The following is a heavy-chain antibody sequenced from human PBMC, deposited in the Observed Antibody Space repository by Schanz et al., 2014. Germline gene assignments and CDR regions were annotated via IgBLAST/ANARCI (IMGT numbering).Heavy chain of an antibody. Sequence: EVQLVESGGGLIQPGGSLRLSCAASGFGFSSYSMNWVRQAPGKGLEWVSYISGSCRTIYYADSMKGRFTVSRDNAENSLYLEMNSLRAEDTALYYCARDRRNADLDYWGQGTLVTVSS. V-gene: IGHV3-48*01. CDR1: GFGFSSYS. J-gene: IGHJ4*02. CDR2: ISGSCRTI. D-gene: IGHD1-1*01. CDR3: ARDRRNADLDY.